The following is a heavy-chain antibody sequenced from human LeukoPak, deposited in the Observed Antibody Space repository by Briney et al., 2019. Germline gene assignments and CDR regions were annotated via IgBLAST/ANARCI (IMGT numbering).Heavy chain of an antibody. CDR2: TKNKVHRYPT. D-gene: IGHD6-6*01. Sequence: GGSLRLSCAASGLTFSDHNMDWVPQAPGKGLEWFVRTKNKVHRYPTAYAAAVKGRFPISRDDSEISVSLQTNSLQPEHPAVYYCASSIAARLGLYYMDVWGKGTTVTVSS. CDR3: ASSIAARLGLYYMDV. CDR1: GLTFSDHN. V-gene: IGHV3-72*01. J-gene: IGHJ6*03.